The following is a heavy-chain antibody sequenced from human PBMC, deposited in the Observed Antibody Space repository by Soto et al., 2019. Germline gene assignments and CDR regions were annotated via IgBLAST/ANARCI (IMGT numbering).Heavy chain of an antibody. CDR2: ISAYNGNT. J-gene: IGHJ4*02. Sequence: ASVKVSCKASGYTFTSYGISWVRQAPGQGLEWMGRISAYNGNTNYAQKLQGRVTMTTDTSTSTAYMELRSLRSDDTAVYYCARDPFRELLIPGGLGYWGQGTLVTVSS. CDR1: GYTFTSYG. V-gene: IGHV1-18*01. CDR3: ARDPFRELLIPGGLGY. D-gene: IGHD1-26*01.